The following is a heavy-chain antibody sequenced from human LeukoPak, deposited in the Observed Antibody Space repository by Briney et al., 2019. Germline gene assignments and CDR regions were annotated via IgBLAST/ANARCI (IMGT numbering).Heavy chain of an antibody. CDR2: IKQDGSTK. CDR3: ARDTDGSLDY. D-gene: IGHD1-26*01. J-gene: IGHJ4*02. CDR1: GFTFTNSW. Sequence: GGSLRLSCAASGFTFTNSWMAWIRQAPGKGLEWVANIKQDGSTKHYADSLKGRFTISRDNPKNSLYLQMNSLRADDTAVYYCARDTDGSLDYWGQGILVTVAS. V-gene: IGHV3-7*01.